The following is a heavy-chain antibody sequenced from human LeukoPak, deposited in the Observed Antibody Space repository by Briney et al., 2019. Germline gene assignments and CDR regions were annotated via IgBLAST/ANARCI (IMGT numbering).Heavy chain of an antibody. CDR2: ISAYNGNT. CDR1: GYTFTSYG. D-gene: IGHD2-2*01. Sequence: HAASVKVSCKASGYTFTSYGISWVRQAPGQGLEWMGWISAYNGNTNYAQKLQGRVTMTTDTSTSTAYMELRSLRSDDTAVYYCARDYIVVVPAALDYWGQGTLVTVSS. J-gene: IGHJ4*02. V-gene: IGHV1-18*04. CDR3: ARDYIVVVPAALDY.